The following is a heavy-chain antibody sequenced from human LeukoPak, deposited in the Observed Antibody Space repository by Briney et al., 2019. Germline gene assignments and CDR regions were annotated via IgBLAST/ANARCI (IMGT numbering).Heavy chain of an antibody. Sequence: GRSLRLSCAASGFTFSTYGMQWVRQAPGKGLQWVAVISYEAKNTYYADSVKGRFTISRDNAKNSLYLQMNSLRAEDTAVYYCARAHYYDSSGSHFWGQGTLVTVSS. CDR3: ARAHYYDSSGSHF. CDR1: GFTFSTYG. D-gene: IGHD3-22*01. J-gene: IGHJ4*02. CDR2: ISYEAKNT. V-gene: IGHV3-30*03.